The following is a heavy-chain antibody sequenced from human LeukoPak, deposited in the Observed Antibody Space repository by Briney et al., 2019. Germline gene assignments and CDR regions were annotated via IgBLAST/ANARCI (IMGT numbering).Heavy chain of an antibody. D-gene: IGHD3-10*01. V-gene: IGHV3-33*01. J-gene: IGHJ4*02. Sequence: PGGSLRLSCAASGFTFSTYGMHWVSQAPGKGLEWLTDIWYDGSNKYYTDSVKGRFTISRDNSKNTLYLQMSSLRAEDTAVYYCARDSNSYGSGATIDYWGQGTLVTVSS. CDR1: GFTFSTYG. CDR2: IWYDGSNK. CDR3: ARDSNSYGSGATIDY.